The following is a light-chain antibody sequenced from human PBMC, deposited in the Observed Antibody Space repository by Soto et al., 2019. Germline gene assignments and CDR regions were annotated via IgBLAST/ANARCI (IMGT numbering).Light chain of an antibody. J-gene: IGLJ2*01. Sequence: QSVLTQPRSLSGSPGQSVTISCTGTSSDVGEYNYVSWYQQHPGKAPKVMIYDVNKRPSGVPDRFSGSKSGNTASLTISGLQSEDEADYFCQSYDRSLSLSVFGGGTKLTVL. CDR2: DVN. CDR3: QSYDRSLSLSV. V-gene: IGLV2-11*01. CDR1: SSDVGEYNY.